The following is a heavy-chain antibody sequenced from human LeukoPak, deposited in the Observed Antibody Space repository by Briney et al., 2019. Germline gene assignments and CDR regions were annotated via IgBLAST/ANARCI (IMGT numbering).Heavy chain of an antibody. CDR3: ARGYSRGSWFDP. CDR1: GGTFSSYA. Sequence: ASVKVSCKASGGTFSSYAINWVRQATGQGLEWMGWMNPNSGNTGYAQKFQGRVTMTRNTSISTAYMELSSLRSEDTAVYYCARGYSRGSWFDPWGQGTLVTVSS. V-gene: IGHV1-8*02. J-gene: IGHJ5*02. CDR2: MNPNSGNT. D-gene: IGHD4-11*01.